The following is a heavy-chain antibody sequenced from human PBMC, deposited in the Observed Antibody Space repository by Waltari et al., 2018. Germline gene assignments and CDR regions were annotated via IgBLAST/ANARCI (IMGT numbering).Heavy chain of an antibody. CDR1: GFTFSSYW. D-gene: IGHD4-17*01. Sequence: EVQLVESGGGLVQPGGSLRLSCAASGFTFSSYWMHWVRQAPGKGLVWVSRINSDGSSTSYADSVKGRFTISRDNAKNTLYLQMNSLRAEDTAVYYCASYMTTVPRMAFDIWGQGTMVTVSS. J-gene: IGHJ3*02. CDR3: ASYMTTVPRMAFDI. CDR2: INSDGSST. V-gene: IGHV3-74*01.